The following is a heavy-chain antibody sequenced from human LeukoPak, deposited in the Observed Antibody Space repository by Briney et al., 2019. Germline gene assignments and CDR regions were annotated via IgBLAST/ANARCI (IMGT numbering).Heavy chain of an antibody. CDR2: IYHSGST. V-gene: IGHV4-30-2*01. D-gene: IGHD3-22*01. J-gene: IGHJ4*02. Sequence: TSETLSLTCAVSGGSISSGGYSWSWIRQPPGKGLEWIGYIYHSGSTYYNPSLKSRFTISVDRSKNQFSLKLSSVTAADTAVYYCARGGGGYYYDSSGYYPFDYWGQGTLVTVSS. CDR3: ARGGGGYYYDSSGYYPFDY. CDR1: GGSISSGGYS.